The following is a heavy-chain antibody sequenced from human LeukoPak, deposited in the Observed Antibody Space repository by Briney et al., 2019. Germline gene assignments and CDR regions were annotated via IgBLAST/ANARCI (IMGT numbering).Heavy chain of an antibody. V-gene: IGHV5-51*04. D-gene: IGHD6-6*01. CDR1: GYSFTTYW. CDR3: ARTYTSSSGPAFDI. CDR2: IYPGDSDT. Sequence: GESLKISCKGSGYSFTTYWIGWVRQMPGKGLEWMGIIYPGDSDTRYSPSFQGQVTISADKPISTAYLQWSGLKASDTATYYCARTYTSSSGPAFDIWGQGTMVTVSS. J-gene: IGHJ3*02.